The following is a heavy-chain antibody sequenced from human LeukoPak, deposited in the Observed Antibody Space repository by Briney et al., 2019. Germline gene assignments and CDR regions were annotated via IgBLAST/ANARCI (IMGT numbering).Heavy chain of an antibody. CDR3: ANSGAYCGGDCYAFDI. J-gene: IGHJ3*02. CDR2: IRYDGSNK. V-gene: IGHV3-30*02. CDR1: GFTFSSYG. Sequence: GGSLRLSCAASGFTFSSYGMHWVRQAPGKGLEWVAFIRYDGSNKYYADSVKGRFTISRDNSKNTLYLQMNSLRAEDTAVYYCANSGAYCGGDCYAFDIWGQGTMVTVSS. D-gene: IGHD2-21*01.